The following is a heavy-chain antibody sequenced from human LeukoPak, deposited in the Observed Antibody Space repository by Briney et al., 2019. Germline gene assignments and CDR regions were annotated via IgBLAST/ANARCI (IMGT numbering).Heavy chain of an antibody. CDR1: GCTFSSYW. J-gene: IGHJ4*02. V-gene: IGHV3-74*01. CDR2: INTDGSST. D-gene: IGHD3-22*01. Sequence: PGGSLRLSCAASGCTFSSYWMHWVRQAPGKGLVWVSRINTDGSSTSYADSVKGRFTISRDSAKNTLYLQMNSLRAEDTAVYYCARSTMMAPNYWGQGTLVTVSS. CDR3: ARSTMMAPNY.